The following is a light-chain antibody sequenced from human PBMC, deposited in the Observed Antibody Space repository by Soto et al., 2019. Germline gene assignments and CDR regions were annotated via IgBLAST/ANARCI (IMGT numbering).Light chain of an antibody. CDR3: QSFDSSRFYV. J-gene: IGLJ1*01. Sequence: QSLLTQPPSVSGAPGQRVTISCTGSSSNIGAGYDVHWYQQLPGTAPKLLIYGNSNRPSGVPDRFSGSKSGTSASLAITGLQAEDEADYYCQSFDSSRFYVSGTGTKVTV. CDR1: SSNIGAGYD. V-gene: IGLV1-40*01. CDR2: GNS.